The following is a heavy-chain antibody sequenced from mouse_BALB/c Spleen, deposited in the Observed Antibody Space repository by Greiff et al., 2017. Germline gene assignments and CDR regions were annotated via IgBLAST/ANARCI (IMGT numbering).Heavy chain of an antibody. J-gene: IGHJ3*01. CDR3: ASPFLYDGYYPAWFAY. Sequence: EVKLMESGPSLVKPSQTLSLTCSVTGDSITSGYWNWIRKFPGNKLEYMGYISYSGSTYYNPSLISRISITRDTSKNQYYLQLNSVTTEDTATYYCASPFLYDGYYPAWFAYWGQGTLVTVSA. D-gene: IGHD2-3*01. CDR2: ISYSGST. CDR1: GDSITSGY. V-gene: IGHV3-8*02.